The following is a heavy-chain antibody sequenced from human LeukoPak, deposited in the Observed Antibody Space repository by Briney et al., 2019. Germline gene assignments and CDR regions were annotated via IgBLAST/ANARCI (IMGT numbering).Heavy chain of an antibody. J-gene: IGHJ5*02. CDR1: GGSISSYY. Sequence: SETLSLTCTVSGGSISSYYWSWIRQPAGKGLEWIGRIYTSGSTNYNPSLKSRVTMSVDTSKNQFSLKLSSVTAADTAVYYCARDPIGDPLYSSRYNWFDPWGPGTLVTVSS. D-gene: IGHD6-13*01. CDR2: IYTSGST. CDR3: ARDPIGDPLYSSRYNWFDP. V-gene: IGHV4-4*07.